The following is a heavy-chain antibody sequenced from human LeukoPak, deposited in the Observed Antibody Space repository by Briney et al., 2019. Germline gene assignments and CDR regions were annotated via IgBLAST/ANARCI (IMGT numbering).Heavy chain of an antibody. CDR3: AREGYYYGSGSPYCFDR. V-gene: IGHV3-48*01. D-gene: IGHD3-10*01. CDR2: ISTTSSTI. CDR1: RFTFSSYS. Sequence: GGSLRLSCAASRFTFSSYSMNWVCQAPGKGLEWVSYISTTSSTIYYADSVKGRFTISRDNAKNSLYLQMNSLRAEDTAVYYCAREGYYYGSGSPYCFDRWGQGTLVTVSS. J-gene: IGHJ4*02.